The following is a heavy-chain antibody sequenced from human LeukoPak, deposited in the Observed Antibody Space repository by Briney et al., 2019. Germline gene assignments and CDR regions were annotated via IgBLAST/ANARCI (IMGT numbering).Heavy chain of an antibody. CDR3: ARENENDLFDP. D-gene: IGHD2/OR15-2a*01. J-gene: IGHJ5*02. V-gene: IGHV3-21*04. CDR1: GFTFSSYS. Sequence: GGSLRLSCAASGFTFSSYSMNWVRQAPGKGLEWVSSISSSSSYIYYADSVKGRFTISRDNAKNSLYLQMNSLRAEDTAVYYCARENENDLFDPWGQGTLVTVSS. CDR2: ISSSSSYI.